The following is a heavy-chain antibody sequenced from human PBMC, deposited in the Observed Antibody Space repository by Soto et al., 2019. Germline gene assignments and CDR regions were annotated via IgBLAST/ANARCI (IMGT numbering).Heavy chain of an antibody. D-gene: IGHD5-12*01. CDR1: GDSVSSYSAA. CDR2: TYFRSKWYN. J-gene: IGHJ5*02. V-gene: IGHV6-1*01. CDR3: AKGDNLGPKTGYAFDP. Sequence: SQTLSLTCAISGDSVSSYSAAWNWIRQSPSGGLEWLGRTYFRSKWYNDYAVSVKSRIIINPDTSNNQFSLQLNSVTPEDTAVYFCAKGDNLGPKTGYAFDPWGQGIMVPVSS.